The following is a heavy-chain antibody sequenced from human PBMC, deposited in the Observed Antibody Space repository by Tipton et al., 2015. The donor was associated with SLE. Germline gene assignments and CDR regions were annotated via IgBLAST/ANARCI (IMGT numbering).Heavy chain of an antibody. D-gene: IGHD2-21*01. CDR2: ISSSSSYI. V-gene: IGHV3-21*01. CDR1: GFTFSRYW. J-gene: IGHJ1*01. Sequence: SLRLSCAASGFTFSRYWMNWVRQAPGKGLEWVSSISSSSSYIYYADSVKGRFTISRDNAKNSLYLQMNSLRAEDTAVYYCARHISRLKPFAYWGQGTLVTVSS. CDR3: ARHISRLKPFAY.